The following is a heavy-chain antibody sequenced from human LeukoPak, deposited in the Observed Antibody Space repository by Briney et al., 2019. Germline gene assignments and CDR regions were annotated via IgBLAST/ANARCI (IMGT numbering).Heavy chain of an antibody. D-gene: IGHD3-10*01. J-gene: IGHJ4*02. CDR1: GGSISTGGYY. CDR3: AIYNQPLASFDY. CDR2: IYYSGIT. V-gene: IGHV4-31*03. Sequence: SQTLSLTCSVSGGSISTGGYYWSWIRQHPGKGLEWIGYIYYSGITHYNPSLKSRVNISVDTSKNQFSLRLTSVTAADTALYFCAIYNQPLASFDYWGQGTLVTVFS.